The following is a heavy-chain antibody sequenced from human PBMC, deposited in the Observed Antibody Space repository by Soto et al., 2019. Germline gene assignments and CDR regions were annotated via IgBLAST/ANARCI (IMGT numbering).Heavy chain of an antibody. CDR2: ISGSGGST. CDR1: GFTFSSYA. Sequence: EVQLLESGGGLVQPGGSLRLSCAASGFTFSSYAMSWVRQAPGKGLEWVSAISGSGGSTYYADSVKGRFTISRDNSKNTLYLQMNSLRAEDTAVYYCAKDRVAVAGTLGYYYDGMDVWGQGTTVTVSS. J-gene: IGHJ6*02. CDR3: AKDRVAVAGTLGYYYDGMDV. V-gene: IGHV3-23*01. D-gene: IGHD6-19*01.